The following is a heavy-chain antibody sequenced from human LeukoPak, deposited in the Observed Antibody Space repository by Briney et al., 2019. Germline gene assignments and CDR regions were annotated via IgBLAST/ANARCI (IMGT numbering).Heavy chain of an antibody. CDR2: ISYDGSNK. Sequence: SGGSLRLSCAASGFTFSSYAMHWVRQAPGKGLEWVAVISYDGSNKYYADSVKGRFTISRDNSKNTLYLQMNSLRAEDTAVYYCAKGRGTMVRGTSYFDYWGQGTLVTVSS. D-gene: IGHD3-10*01. J-gene: IGHJ4*02. V-gene: IGHV3-30*04. CDR1: GFTFSSYA. CDR3: AKGRGTMVRGTSYFDY.